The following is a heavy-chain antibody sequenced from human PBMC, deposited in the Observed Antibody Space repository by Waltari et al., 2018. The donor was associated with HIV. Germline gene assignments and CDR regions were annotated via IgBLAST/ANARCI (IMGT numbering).Heavy chain of an antibody. J-gene: IGHJ5*02. CDR1: GFTFDDYA. D-gene: IGHD3-10*01. Sequence: EVQLVESGGGLVQPGRSLRLSCAASGFTFDDYAMHWLRQVPGKGGGCVAGIRWNGGGVGYADSLKGRFTIVRDNAKKSLYLEMNSLRGEDTAMYYGAKDRSGNYYNPWFDPWGQGTLVTVSS. CDR2: IRWNGGGV. V-gene: IGHV3-9*01. CDR3: AKDRSGNYYNPWFDP.